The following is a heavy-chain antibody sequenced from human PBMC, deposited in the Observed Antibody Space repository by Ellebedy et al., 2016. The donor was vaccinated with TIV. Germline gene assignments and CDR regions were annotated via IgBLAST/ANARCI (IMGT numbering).Heavy chain of an antibody. V-gene: IGHV4-4*02. CDR2: IYHSGST. CDR3: AREPQGYNWNYYGMDV. Sequence: SETLSLXXAVSGGSISSSNWWRWVRQPPGKGLEWIGEIYHSGSTNYNPSLKSRATISVDKSKNQFSLKLSSVTAADTAVYYCAREPQGYNWNYYGMDVWGQGTTVTVSS. CDR1: GGSISSSNW. J-gene: IGHJ6*02. D-gene: IGHD1-20*01.